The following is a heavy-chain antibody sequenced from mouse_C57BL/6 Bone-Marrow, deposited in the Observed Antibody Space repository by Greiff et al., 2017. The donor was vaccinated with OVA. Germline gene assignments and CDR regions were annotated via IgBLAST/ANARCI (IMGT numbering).Heavy chain of an antibody. V-gene: IGHV1-50*01. CDR1: GYTFTSYW. CDR3: ARGGGY. Sequence: QVQLQQPGAELVKPGASVKLSCKASGYTFTSYWMQWVKQRPGQGLEWIGEIDPSDSYTNYNQKFKGKATLTVDTSSSTAYMQRSSLTSEDPAVYYCARGGGYWGQGTTLTVSS. CDR2: IDPSDSYT. J-gene: IGHJ2*01.